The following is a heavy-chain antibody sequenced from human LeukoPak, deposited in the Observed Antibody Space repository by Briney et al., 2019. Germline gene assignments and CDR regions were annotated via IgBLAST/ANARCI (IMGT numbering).Heavy chain of an antibody. CDR3: ARKRARGLDY. CDR1: GFTFSSYE. V-gene: IGHV3-48*03. D-gene: IGHD3-10*01. CDR2: ISSSASTV. J-gene: IGHJ4*02. Sequence: GGSLRLSCAVSGFTFSSYEMNWVRQAPGKGLEWISYISSSASTVYYADSVKGRFTISRDNAKNSLYLQMNSLRAEDTAVYYCARKRARGLDYWGQGTLVTVSS.